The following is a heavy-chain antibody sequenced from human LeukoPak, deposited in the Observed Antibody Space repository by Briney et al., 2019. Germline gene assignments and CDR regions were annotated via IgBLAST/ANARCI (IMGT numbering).Heavy chain of an antibody. CDR1: GFTFRDYSDYW. CDR2: IKQDGSEK. Sequence: GALRLSCAASGFTFRDYSDYWMSWVRQAPGKGLEWVANIKQDGSEKYYVDSVKGRFTISRDNAKNSLFLQMNSLRAEDTAVYYCARVGRYSYAHNSWGQGTLVTVSS. V-gene: IGHV3-7*01. D-gene: IGHD5-18*01. J-gene: IGHJ4*02. CDR3: ARVGRYSYAHNS.